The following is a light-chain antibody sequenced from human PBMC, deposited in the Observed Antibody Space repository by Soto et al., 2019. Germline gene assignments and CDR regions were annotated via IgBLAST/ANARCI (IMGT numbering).Light chain of an antibody. J-gene: IGKJ1*01. CDR1: QNINNW. Sequence: SVGDRVNITCRASQNINNWLAWCKQKPGKAPNLLIYEASSLESGVPSRFSGSGSGTEFTLTIKSLKPDDFATDYCQQYNTYWTFGQGTKVEIK. CDR3: QQYNTYWT. CDR2: EAS. V-gene: IGKV1-5*03.